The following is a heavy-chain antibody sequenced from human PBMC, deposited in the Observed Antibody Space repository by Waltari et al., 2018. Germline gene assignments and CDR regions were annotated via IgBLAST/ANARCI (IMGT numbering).Heavy chain of an antibody. J-gene: IGHJ3*01. CDR3: ATYSTSWRAFDL. CDR1: GYTFIGFY. Sequence: QVQLVQSGAEVKKPGASVKVSCKASGYTFIGFYIHWMRQAPGQGLEWMGWINPNSGVTNYAQKFQGRVTMTRDTSITTAYMELSRLTSDDAVVYYCATYSTSWRAFDLWGQGTMVTVSS. CDR2: INPNSGVT. D-gene: IGHD6-13*01. V-gene: IGHV1-2*02.